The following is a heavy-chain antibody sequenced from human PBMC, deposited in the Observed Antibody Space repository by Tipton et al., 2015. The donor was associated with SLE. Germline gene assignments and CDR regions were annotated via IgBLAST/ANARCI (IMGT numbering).Heavy chain of an antibody. J-gene: IGHJ3*02. Sequence: TLSLTCTVSGGSISSSSYYWGWIRQPPGKGLEWIGSIYYSGSTYYNPPLKSRVTISVDTSKNQFSLKLSSVTAADTAVYYCARHPALAARPSAFDIWGQGTMVTVSS. D-gene: IGHD6-6*01. V-gene: IGHV4-39*01. CDR1: GGSISSSSYY. CDR3: ARHPALAARPSAFDI. CDR2: IYYSGST.